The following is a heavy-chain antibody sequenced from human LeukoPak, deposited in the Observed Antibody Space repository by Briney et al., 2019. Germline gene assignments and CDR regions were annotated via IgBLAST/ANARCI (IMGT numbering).Heavy chain of an antibody. V-gene: IGHV3-23*01. CDR2: ISGGGGDT. J-gene: IGHJ3*02. Sequence: GGSLRLSCAASGFTFSSDAMIWVRQAPGKGLEWVSNISGGGGDTYYGDSVKGRFTISRDNSKTTLYLQMNSLRAGDTAVYWCVKTMTGYFSDGFDIWGQGTMVTVSS. CDR3: VKTMTGYFSDGFDI. CDR1: GFTFSSDA. D-gene: IGHD3-9*01.